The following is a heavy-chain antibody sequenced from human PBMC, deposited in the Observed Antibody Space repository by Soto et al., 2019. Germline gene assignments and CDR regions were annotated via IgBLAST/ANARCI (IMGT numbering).Heavy chain of an antibody. CDR1: GFTFNSYT. J-gene: IGHJ4*01. CDR2: IKSNGGNT. D-gene: IGHD6-19*01. V-gene: IGHV3-64*07. Sequence: EVQLVESGGDLVQPGGSLRLSCAASGFTFNSYTMHWVRQAPGKGLEYVSSIKSNGGNTYYADSVKGRFTISRDDSRNTVALQLHSLRVDDIAIYCDARDINGWMQYWGRGTLVTVSS. CDR3: ARDINGWMQY.